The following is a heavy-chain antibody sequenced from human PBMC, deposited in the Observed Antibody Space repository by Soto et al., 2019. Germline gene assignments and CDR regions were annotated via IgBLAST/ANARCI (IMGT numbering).Heavy chain of an antibody. CDR3: VGTPTRGSGTYHFHY. J-gene: IGHJ4*02. CDR1: GFTFSDHY. D-gene: IGHD3-10*01. Sequence: GGSVRLSCAASGFTFSDHYMDWVRQGPGKGLEWAGRSRNKANSYTTEYAASVKGRFTVSRDDSKDTLYLQMNSLKIEDSAVYYCVGTPTRGSGTYHFHYWGQGTLVTVSS. V-gene: IGHV3-72*01. CDR2: SRNKANSYTT.